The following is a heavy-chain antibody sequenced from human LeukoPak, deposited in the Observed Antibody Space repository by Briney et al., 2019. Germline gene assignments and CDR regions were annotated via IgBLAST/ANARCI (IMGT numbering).Heavy chain of an antibody. V-gene: IGHV1-46*01. Sequence: GPSVKLFCKASGYTFTSYYMHWARQASRKGLEWMGIINPSGGSTSYAQKFQGRVTMNRDMSTSTVYMELSSLRSEDTAVYYCARGDGYSMARNWGQGTLVTVSS. CDR3: ARGDGYSMARN. CDR1: GYTFTSYY. D-gene: IGHD5-24*01. J-gene: IGHJ4*02. CDR2: INPSGGST.